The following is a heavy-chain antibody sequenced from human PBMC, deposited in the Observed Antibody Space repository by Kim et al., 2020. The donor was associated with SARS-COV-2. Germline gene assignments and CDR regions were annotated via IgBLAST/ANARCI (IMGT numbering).Heavy chain of an antibody. CDR3: ARGSTSPNYYYGMDV. J-gene: IGHJ6*02. D-gene: IGHD2-2*01. Sequence: PSLKGRVTISVDKSKTQFSLSLSSVTAADTAVYYCARGSTSPNYYYGMDVWGQGTTVTVSS. V-gene: IGHV4-4*02.